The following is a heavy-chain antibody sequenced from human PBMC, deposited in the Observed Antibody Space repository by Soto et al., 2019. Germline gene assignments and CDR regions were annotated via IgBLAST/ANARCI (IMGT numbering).Heavy chain of an antibody. Sequence: EVQLVESGGGLVQPGRSLRLSCAASGFSFDDYAMIWVRQAPGEGLEWVAGISWNDVTVRYADSVKGRFIISRDNTKSSLYLQMNSLSTEDTALSYCAKDVAADSFTFFDYLGQGTLVTVSS. J-gene: IGHJ4*02. CDR3: AKDVAADSFTFFDY. D-gene: IGHD2-15*01. CDR2: ISWNDVTV. CDR1: GFSFDDYA. V-gene: IGHV3-9*01.